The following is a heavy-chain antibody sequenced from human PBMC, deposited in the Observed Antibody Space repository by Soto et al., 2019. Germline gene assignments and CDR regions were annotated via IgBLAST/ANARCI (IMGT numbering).Heavy chain of an antibody. J-gene: IGHJ4*02. Sequence: GASVKVSCKVSGDRRSDLSIHWVRQAPGKGLEWMGGLDAEDGETIYAQKLHGRGTMTEDTSTDTAYMELSSLTSEDTAMYYCATLPRTIERTPAAIWSFDSWGQGTLVTVSS. CDR1: GDRRSDLS. CDR2: LDAEDGET. CDR3: ATLPRTIERTPAAIWSFDS. D-gene: IGHD2-2*01. V-gene: IGHV1-24*01.